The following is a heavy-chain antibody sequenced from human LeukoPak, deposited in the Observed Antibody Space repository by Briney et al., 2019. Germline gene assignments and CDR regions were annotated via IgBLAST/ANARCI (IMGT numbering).Heavy chain of an antibody. CDR3: AKDNRRHYTSGPNPDSLH. J-gene: IGHJ1*01. V-gene: IGHV3-9*01. D-gene: IGHD6-19*01. CDR1: GFIFNNYA. CDR2: ISWNSGSI. Sequence: GGSLRLSCAGSGFIFNNYAMHWVRQPPGKGLEWGSGISWNSGSIDYADSVKGRFTISRDNAKNSLYLQMNSLRVEDTAFYYCAKDNRRHYTSGPNPDSLHWGQGDLVTVSS.